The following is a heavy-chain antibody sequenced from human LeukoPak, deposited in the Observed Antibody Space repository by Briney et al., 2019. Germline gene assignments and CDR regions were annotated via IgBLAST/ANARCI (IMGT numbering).Heavy chain of an antibody. CDR1: GYTFTRHG. D-gene: IGHD3-3*01. V-gene: IGHV1-69*13. J-gene: IGHJ3*02. CDR3: ARGLRFLEWLFPLDAFDI. CDR2: IIPIFGTA. Sequence: SVRVSCKASGYTFTRHGISWVRQAPGQGLEWMGGIIPIFGTANYAQKFQGRVTITADESTSTAYMELSSLRSEDTAVYYCARGLRFLEWLFPLDAFDIWGQGTMVTVSS.